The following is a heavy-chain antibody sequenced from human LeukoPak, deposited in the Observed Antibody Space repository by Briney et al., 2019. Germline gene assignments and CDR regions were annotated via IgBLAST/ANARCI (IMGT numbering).Heavy chain of an antibody. CDR2: IYTSGST. J-gene: IGHJ4*02. D-gene: IGHD6-6*01. V-gene: IGHV4-4*09. CDR1: GCTISNYY. CDR3: ASASIAAPSGFDY. Sequence: SETLSLTCTASGCTISNYYWSWIRQPPGKGLEWIGYIYTSGSTNYNPSLKSRVTISVDTSKNQFSLKLSSVTAADTAVYYCASASIAAPSGFDYWGQGTLVTVSS.